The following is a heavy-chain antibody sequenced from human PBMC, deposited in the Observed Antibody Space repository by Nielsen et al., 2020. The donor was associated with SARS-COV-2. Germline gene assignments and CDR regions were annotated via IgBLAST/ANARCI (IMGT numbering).Heavy chain of an antibody. CDR2: INPTNGGT. V-gene: IGHV1-46*01. CDR1: GYTFTGHY. Sequence: ASVKVSCKASGYTFTGHYMHWVRQAPGQGLEWMGLINPTNGGTTYAQKFLGTVTMTRDTSTSTVYMELSSLRFDDTAVYYCARDSSGTYRRVDYWGQGTLVTVSS. J-gene: IGHJ4*02. CDR3: ARDSSGTYRRVDY. D-gene: IGHD3-22*01.